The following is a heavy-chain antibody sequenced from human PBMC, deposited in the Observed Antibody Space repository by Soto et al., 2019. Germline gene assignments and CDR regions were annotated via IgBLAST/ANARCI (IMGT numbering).Heavy chain of an antibody. CDR2: IIPVFGRP. CDR1: GSTFSSFG. J-gene: IGHJ1*01. Sequence: GASVKVSCKASGSTFSSFGISWVRQAHGQGLEWMGGIIPVFGRPNYAQRFRGRLTITADESTNTGYMELIDLRSEDTAVYYCAREGSCYNFWGHGTQVTVSS. CDR3: AREGSCYNF. V-gene: IGHV1-69*13. D-gene: IGHD5-12*01.